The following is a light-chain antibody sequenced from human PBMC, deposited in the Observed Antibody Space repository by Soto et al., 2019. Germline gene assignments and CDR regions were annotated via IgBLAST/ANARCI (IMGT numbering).Light chain of an antibody. CDR2: ENN. CDR1: SSNIGNNY. Sequence: QSVLTQPPSVSAAPGQKVTISCSGSSSNIGNNYVSWYQQLPGTAPKLLIYENNKRPSGIPDRFSGSKSGTSATLGITGLQTGDEADYYYGTWDSSLSAGVFGTGTRSPS. J-gene: IGLJ1*01. V-gene: IGLV1-51*02. CDR3: GTWDSSLSAGV.